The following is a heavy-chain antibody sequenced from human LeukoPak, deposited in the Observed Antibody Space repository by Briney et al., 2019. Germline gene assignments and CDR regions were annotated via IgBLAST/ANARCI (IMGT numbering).Heavy chain of an antibody. D-gene: IGHD1-1*01. Sequence: GGSLRLSCAASGFIFNDYWMHWVRQVPGRGLLWVARINTDGSSTDYADSVKGRFTISRDNARNTLYLQMDSLRADDTAVYYCARRTVTGTYDYWGQGTLGTAS. J-gene: IGHJ4*02. CDR1: GFIFNDYW. CDR3: ARRTVTGTYDY. V-gene: IGHV3-74*01. CDR2: INTDGSST.